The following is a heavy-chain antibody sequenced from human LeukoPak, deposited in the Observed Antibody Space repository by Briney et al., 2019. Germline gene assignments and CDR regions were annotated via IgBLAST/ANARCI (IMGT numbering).Heavy chain of an antibody. Sequence: GASVKVSCKASGYTFTGYYMHWVRQAPGQGLEWMGWSNPNSGGTNYAQKFQGRVTMTRDTSISTAYMELSRLRSDDTAVYYCARGALLRYFDWLFADWFDPWGQGTLVTVSS. CDR2: SNPNSGGT. V-gene: IGHV1-2*02. CDR3: ARGALLRYFDWLFADWFDP. J-gene: IGHJ5*02. CDR1: GYTFTGYY. D-gene: IGHD3-9*01.